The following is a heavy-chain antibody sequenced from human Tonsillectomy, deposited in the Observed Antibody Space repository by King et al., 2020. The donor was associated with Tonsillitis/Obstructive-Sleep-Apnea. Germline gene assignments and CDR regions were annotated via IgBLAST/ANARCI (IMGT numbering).Heavy chain of an antibody. Sequence: VQLVESGGALVQPGGSLRLSCAASEFTFNNYAMTWVRQAPGKGLEWVSCISDSGVYTYYADSVKGRFTISRDKNMNTVSLQINSLRVEDTSVYYCARVVYEPNSHKFDYWGQGTLVTVSS. J-gene: IGHJ4*02. CDR3: ARVVYEPNSHKFDY. D-gene: IGHD2-8*02. V-gene: IGHV3-23*04. CDR1: EFTFNNYA. CDR2: ISDSGVYT.